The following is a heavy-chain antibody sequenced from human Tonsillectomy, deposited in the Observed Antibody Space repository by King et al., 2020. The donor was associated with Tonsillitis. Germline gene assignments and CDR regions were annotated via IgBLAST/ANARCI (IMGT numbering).Heavy chain of an antibody. Sequence: QLVQSGAEVKKPGASVKVSCKASGYTFTSYHVHWIRQAPGQGLEWMGMINPSGDSTIYAQNFQGRVTVTRDTSTSTVYMELSGLRSEDAAVYYCAKEPSFGSCGSFPHFNYWGQGTLVTVSS. CDR3: AKEPSFGSCGSFPHFNY. V-gene: IGHV1-46*01. CDR2: INPSGDST. D-gene: IGHD3-22*01. CDR1: GYTFTSYH. J-gene: IGHJ4*02.